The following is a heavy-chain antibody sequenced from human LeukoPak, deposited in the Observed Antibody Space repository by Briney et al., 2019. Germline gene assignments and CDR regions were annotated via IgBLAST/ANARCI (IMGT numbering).Heavy chain of an antibody. V-gene: IGHV1-2*02. Sequence: GASVKVSCKASGYSFTDYYMHWVRQAPGQGLEWMGWINPNGGGTNYAQKFQGRVTMTRDTSISTAYMELTRLRSDDTAVYYCASGRGRGAARSFDYWGRGTLVTVSS. CDR3: ASGRGRGAARSFDY. D-gene: IGHD6-6*01. CDR1: GYSFTDYY. J-gene: IGHJ4*02. CDR2: INPNGGGT.